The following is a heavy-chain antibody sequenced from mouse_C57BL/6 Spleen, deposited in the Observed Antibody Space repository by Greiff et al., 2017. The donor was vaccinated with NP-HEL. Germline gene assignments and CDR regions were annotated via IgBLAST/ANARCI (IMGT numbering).Heavy chain of an antibody. CDR1: GYTFTSYW. D-gene: IGHD1-1*01. CDR2: INPSNGGT. Sequence: VQLQQPGAELVMPGASVKLSCKASGYTFTSYWMHWVKQRPGQGLEWIGNINPSNGGTNYIEKFKSKATLTVDKSSSTAYTQLSSLTSEDSAVYYCARPEGVLLRMAWFAYWGQGTLVTVSA. V-gene: IGHV1-53*01. CDR3: ARPEGVLLRMAWFAY. J-gene: IGHJ3*01.